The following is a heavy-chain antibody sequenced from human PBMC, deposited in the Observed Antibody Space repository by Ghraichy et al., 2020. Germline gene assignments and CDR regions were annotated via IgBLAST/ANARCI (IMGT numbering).Heavy chain of an antibody. Sequence: GGSLRLSCAASGFTFSNAWMSWVRQAPGKGLEWVGRIKSKTDGGTTDYAAPVKGRFTISRDDSKNTLYLQMNSLKTEDTAVYYCTTAGSSTMIVVGGIFDAFDIWGQGTMVTVSS. D-gene: IGHD3-22*01. CDR3: TTAGSSTMIVVGGIFDAFDI. CDR2: IKSKTDGGTT. CDR1: GFTFSNAW. J-gene: IGHJ3*02. V-gene: IGHV3-15*01.